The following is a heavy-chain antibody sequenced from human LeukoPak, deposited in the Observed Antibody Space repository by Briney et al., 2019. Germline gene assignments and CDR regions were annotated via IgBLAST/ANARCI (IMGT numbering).Heavy chain of an antibody. J-gene: IGHJ6*03. V-gene: IGHV4-34*01. CDR2: INHSGST. D-gene: IGHD6-6*01. CDR3: ARERSSSSTYYYYYYMDV. CDR1: GGSFSGYY. Sequence: TSETLSLTCAVYGGSFSGYYWSWIRQPPGKGLEWIGEINHSGSTNYNPSLKSRVTISVDTSKNQFSLKLSSVTAADTAVYYCARERSSSSTYYYYYYMDVWGKGTTVTVSS.